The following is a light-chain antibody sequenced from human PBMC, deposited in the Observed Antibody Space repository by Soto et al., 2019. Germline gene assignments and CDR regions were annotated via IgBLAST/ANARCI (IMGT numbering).Light chain of an antibody. CDR3: QQRSNWPQIT. CDR2: DAS. CDR1: QSVSKY. V-gene: IGKV3-11*01. J-gene: IGKJ4*01. Sequence: EIVLTQSPATLSLSPGERATLSCRASQSVSKYLAWYQQKPGQAPRLLIHDASNRATGIPARFSGSGSGTDFTLTISTLEPEDFWVYYRQQRSNWPQITFGGGTKVEIK.